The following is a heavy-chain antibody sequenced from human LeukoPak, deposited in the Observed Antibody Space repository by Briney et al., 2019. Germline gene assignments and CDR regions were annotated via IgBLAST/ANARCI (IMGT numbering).Heavy chain of an antibody. V-gene: IGHV3-9*01. CDR2: ISWNSGSI. D-gene: IGHD5-18*01. CDR1: GFTFDDYA. J-gene: IGHJ6*02. CDR3: AKGPSFGEHYYYYYGMDV. Sequence: GRSLRLSCAASGFTFDDYAMHWVRQAPGKGLEWVSGISWNSGSIGYADSAKGRFTISRDNAKNSLYLQMNSLRAKDTALYYCAKGPSFGEHYYYYYGMDVWGQGTTVTVSS.